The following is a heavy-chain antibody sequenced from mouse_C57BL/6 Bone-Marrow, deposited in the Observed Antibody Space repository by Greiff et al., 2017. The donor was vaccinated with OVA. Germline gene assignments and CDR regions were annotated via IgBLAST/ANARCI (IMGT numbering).Heavy chain of an antibody. CDR2: IDPENGDT. CDR1: GFNIKDDY. V-gene: IGHV14-4*01. Sequence: VQLKQSGAELVRPGASVKLSCTASGFNIKDDYMHWVKQRPEQGLEWIGWIDPENGDTEYASKFQGKATITADTSSNTASLQLSSLTSEDTAVYYCTTRGGSSLAWFAYWGQGTLVTVSA. D-gene: IGHD1-1*01. CDR3: TTRGGSSLAWFAY. J-gene: IGHJ3*01.